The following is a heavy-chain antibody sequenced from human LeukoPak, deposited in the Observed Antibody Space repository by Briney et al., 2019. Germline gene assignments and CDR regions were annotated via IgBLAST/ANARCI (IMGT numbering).Heavy chain of an antibody. J-gene: IGHJ4*02. CDR2: INPNTGGT. D-gene: IGHD6-13*01. Sequence: ASVKVSCKASGYTFTGDYMHWVRQAPGQGLEWMGWINPNTGGTNYAQKFQGRVTMTRDTSISTAYMVVSGLTSDDTAVYFCARGFGSSWFDYWGQGTLVTVSS. CDR3: ARGFGSSWFDY. CDR1: GYTFTGDY. V-gene: IGHV1-2*02.